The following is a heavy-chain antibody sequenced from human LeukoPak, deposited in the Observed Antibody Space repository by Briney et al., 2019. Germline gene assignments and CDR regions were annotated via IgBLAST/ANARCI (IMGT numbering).Heavy chain of an antibody. V-gene: IGHV4-39*01. J-gene: IGHJ4*02. CDR3: ARRSDSGSDDGEDYFDY. Sequence: KPSETLSLTCTVSGGSINSGTFYWGWIRQPPGKGLEWIGSMYHDGSSYYNPSLRSRVTTSVDTSKNQFSLKLTSVTAADTAVYFCARRSDSGSDDGEDYFDYWGQGTLVTVSS. D-gene: IGHD1-26*01. CDR2: MYHDGSS. CDR1: GGSINSGTFY.